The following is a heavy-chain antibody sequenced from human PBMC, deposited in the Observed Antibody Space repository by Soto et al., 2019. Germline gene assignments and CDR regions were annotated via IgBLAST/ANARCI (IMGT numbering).Heavy chain of an antibody. CDR3: ARVPDY. V-gene: IGHV4-30-2*01. J-gene: IGHJ4*02. CDR1: GGSISSGGYS. Sequence: QLQLQESGSGLVKPSQTLSLTCAVSGGSISSGGYSWSWIRQPPGKGLEWIGYMYHSGSTYYNPSLKSRVTISIDRSKNQFSLKLSSVTAADTAVYYSARVPDYWGQGILVTVYS. CDR2: MYHSGST. D-gene: IGHD2-2*01.